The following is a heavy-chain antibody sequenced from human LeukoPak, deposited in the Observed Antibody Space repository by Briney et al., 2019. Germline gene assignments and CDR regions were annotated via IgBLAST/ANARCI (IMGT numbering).Heavy chain of an antibody. Sequence: PGRSLRLSCAASGFTFSSYGMHWVRQAPGKGLEWVAVISYDGSNKYYADSVKGRFTISRDNSKNTLYLQMNSLRAEDTAVYYCARASWELLDAFDIWGQGTMVTVSS. CDR1: GFTFSSYG. CDR3: ARASWELLDAFDI. CDR2: ISYDGSNK. J-gene: IGHJ3*02. V-gene: IGHV3-30*03. D-gene: IGHD1-26*01.